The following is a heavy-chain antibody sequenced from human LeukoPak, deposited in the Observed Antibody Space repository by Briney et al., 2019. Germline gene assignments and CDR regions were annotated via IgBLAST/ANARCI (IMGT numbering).Heavy chain of an antibody. V-gene: IGHV3-7*01. CDR1: GFTFSSYW. J-gene: IGHJ4*02. D-gene: IGHD3-9*01. CDR3: AREYTIWAPGVNFDY. Sequence: GGSLRLSCAASGFTFSSYWMSWVRQAPGKGLEWVANIKQDGSEKYYVDSVKGRFTISRDNAKNSLYLQMNSLRAEDTAVYYCAREYTIWAPGVNFDYWGQGTLVTVSS. CDR2: IKQDGSEK.